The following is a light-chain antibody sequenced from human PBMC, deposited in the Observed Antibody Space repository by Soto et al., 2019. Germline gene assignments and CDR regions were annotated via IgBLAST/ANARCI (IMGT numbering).Light chain of an antibody. Sequence: DIQIAPSPSSLSAFVGARVTITLPASQDISNYLNWYQQKPGKAPKLLIYDASNLETGVPSRFSGSGSGTDFTLTIDGLQPEDFAVYYCQQSYITPPITFGQGTRLEIK. CDR1: QDISNY. J-gene: IGKJ5*01. CDR3: QQSYITPPIT. CDR2: DAS. V-gene: IGKV1-39*01.